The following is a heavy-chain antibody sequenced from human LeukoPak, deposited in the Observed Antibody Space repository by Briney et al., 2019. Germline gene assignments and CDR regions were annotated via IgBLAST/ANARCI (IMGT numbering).Heavy chain of an antibody. D-gene: IGHD3-16*01. V-gene: IGHV3-23*01. CDR1: GFTFSSYA. CDR3: ARDLWSFDY. Sequence: GGSLRLSCAASGFTFSSYAMSWVRQAPGKGLEWVSAISGSGGSTYYADSVKGRFTISRDNAKNSLYLQMNSLRAEDTAVYYCARDLWSFDYWGQGTLVTVSS. J-gene: IGHJ4*02. CDR2: ISGSGGST.